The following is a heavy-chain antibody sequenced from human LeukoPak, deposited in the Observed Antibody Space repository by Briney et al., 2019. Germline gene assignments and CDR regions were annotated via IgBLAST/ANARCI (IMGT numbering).Heavy chain of an antibody. V-gene: IGHV3-23*01. J-gene: IGHJ3*02. Sequence: PGGSLRLSCAASGFTFSSYAMSWVRQAPGKGLEWVSAISGSGGSTYYADSVKGRFTISRDNSKNTLYLQMNSLRAEDTAVYYCAKEPGRFLVVVIAHDAFDIWGQGTMVTVSS. CDR2: ISGSGGST. CDR1: GFTFSSYA. CDR3: AKEPGRFLVVVIAHDAFDI. D-gene: IGHD2-21*01.